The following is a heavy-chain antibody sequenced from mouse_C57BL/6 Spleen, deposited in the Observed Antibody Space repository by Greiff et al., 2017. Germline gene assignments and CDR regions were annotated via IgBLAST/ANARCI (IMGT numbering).Heavy chain of an antibody. CDR2: ISSGSSTI. CDR1: GFTFSDYG. D-gene: IGHD3-2*02. Sequence: EVMLVESGGGLVKPGGSLKLSCAASGFTFSDYGMHWVRQAPEKGLEWVAYISSGSSTIYYADTVKGRFTISRDNAKNTLFLQMTSLRSEDTAMYYGAREGSGYSAWFAYWGQGTLVTVSA. J-gene: IGHJ3*01. V-gene: IGHV5-17*01. CDR3: AREGSGYSAWFAY.